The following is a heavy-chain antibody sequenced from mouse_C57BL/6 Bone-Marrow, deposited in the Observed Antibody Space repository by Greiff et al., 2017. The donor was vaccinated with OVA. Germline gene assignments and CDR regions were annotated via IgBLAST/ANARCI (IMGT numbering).Heavy chain of an antibody. J-gene: IGHJ2*01. D-gene: IGHD1-1*01. CDR3: ARVSYYYGRSGDY. CDR2: IYPGSGST. CDR1: GYTFTSYW. V-gene: IGHV1-55*01. Sequence: QVQLQQSGAELVKPGASVKMSCKASGYTFTSYWITWVKQRPGQGLEWIGDIYPGSGSTNYNEKFKSKATLTVDTSSSTAYMQRSSLTSEDSAVYYCARVSYYYGRSGDYWGQGTTLTVSS.